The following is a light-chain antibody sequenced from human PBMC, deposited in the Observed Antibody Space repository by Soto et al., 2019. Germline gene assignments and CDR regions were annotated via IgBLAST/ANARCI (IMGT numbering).Light chain of an antibody. CDR3: PQYNSYLWT. V-gene: IGKV1-6*01. J-gene: IGKJ1*01. CDR2: AAT. CDR1: QGIRND. Sequence: AIQMTQSPSSLSASVGDRVTITCWASQGIRNDLGWYQQKPGKAPKLLIYAATTLQSGVPSRFSGSGSGTEFTLTISSLQPDDFATYYSPQYNSYLWTFGQGTKV.